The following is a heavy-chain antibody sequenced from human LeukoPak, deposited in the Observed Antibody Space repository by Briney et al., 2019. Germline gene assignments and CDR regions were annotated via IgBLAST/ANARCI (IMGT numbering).Heavy chain of an antibody. CDR1: GFTFSNYA. D-gene: IGHD2-15*01. CDR3: VKGVVVAASVWEYFQH. V-gene: IGHV3-64D*06. J-gene: IGHJ1*01. CDR2: INSNGGST. Sequence: GGSLRLSCSASGFTFSNYAMHWVRQAPGKGLEYVSIINSNGGSTYYTDSVKGRFTISRDNAKNTLYLQMSSLRAEDTAVYYCVKGVVVAASVWEYFQHWGQGTPVTVSS.